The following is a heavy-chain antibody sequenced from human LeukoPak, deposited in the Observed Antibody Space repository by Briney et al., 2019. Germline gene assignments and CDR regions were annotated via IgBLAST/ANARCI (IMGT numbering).Heavy chain of an antibody. J-gene: IGHJ1*01. CDR3: TREASGYSYGYEEH. Sequence: SETLSLTCTVSGGPISNYYWNWIRQPAGKGLEWIGRIYTNGSTDYNPSLKSRVTMSVDTSKNHLSLKLSSVTAADTAVYYCTREASGYSYGYEEHWGQGTLVTVSS. D-gene: IGHD5-18*01. CDR1: GGPISNYY. V-gene: IGHV4-4*07. CDR2: IYTNGST.